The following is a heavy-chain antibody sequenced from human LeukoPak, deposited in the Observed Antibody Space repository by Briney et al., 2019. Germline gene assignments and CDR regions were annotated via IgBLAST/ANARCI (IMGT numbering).Heavy chain of an antibody. CDR1: GGSISSYY. CDR2: IYSSGST. D-gene: IGHD2-15*01. CDR3: ARHFRTGGRSTDAFDI. V-gene: IGHV4-59*08. Sequence: SETLSLTCTVSGGSISSYYWSWLRQSPGKGLEWIGYIYSSGSTKYNPSLSGRVTISVDTSKNHFSLRLSSVTAPDTAVYYCARHFRTGGRSTDAFDIWGQGTMVTVSS. J-gene: IGHJ3*02.